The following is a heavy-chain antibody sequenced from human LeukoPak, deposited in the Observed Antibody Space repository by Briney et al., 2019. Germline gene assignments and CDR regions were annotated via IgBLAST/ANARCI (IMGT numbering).Heavy chain of an antibody. CDR2: IYYSGST. D-gene: IGHD2-15*01. CDR3: ARRYCSGGSCYSDNWFDP. J-gene: IGHJ5*02. CDR1: SSYW. Sequence: SSYWMNWARQAPGKGLEWIGSIYYSGSTYYNPSLKSRVTISVDTSKNQFSLKLSSVTAADTAVYYCARRYCSGGSCYSDNWFDPWGQGTLVTVSS. V-gene: IGHV4-39*01.